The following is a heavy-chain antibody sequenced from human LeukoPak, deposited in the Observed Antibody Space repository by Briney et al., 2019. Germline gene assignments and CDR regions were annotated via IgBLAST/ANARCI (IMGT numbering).Heavy chain of an antibody. J-gene: IGHJ4*02. V-gene: IGHV1-2*06. CDR2: INPNGGGT. Sequence: ASVKVSCKASGYTFTGYYMHWVRQAPGQGLEWMGRINPNGGGTNYAQKSQGRVTMTRDTSISTAYMELSRLRSDDTAVYYCARDPPRMKQQLVGDYWGQGTLVTVSS. D-gene: IGHD6-13*01. CDR1: GYTFTGYY. CDR3: ARDPPRMKQQLVGDY.